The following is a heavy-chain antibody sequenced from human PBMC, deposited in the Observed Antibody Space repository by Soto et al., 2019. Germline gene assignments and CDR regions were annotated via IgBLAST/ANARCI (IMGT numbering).Heavy chain of an antibody. D-gene: IGHD5-12*01. J-gene: IGHJ2*01. V-gene: IGHV1-69*12. CDR3: ARGNHRWLQLWYFDL. CDR2: IIPIFGTG. CDR1: GGTFSNYP. Sequence: QVQLVQSGAEVKKPGSSVKVSCKASGGTFSNYPISWVRQAPGQGLEWMGGIIPIFGTGNYAQKFQGRVTINADDSTSTAYMELSSMRSEDTAVYYCARGNHRWLQLWYFDLWGRGTLVTVSS.